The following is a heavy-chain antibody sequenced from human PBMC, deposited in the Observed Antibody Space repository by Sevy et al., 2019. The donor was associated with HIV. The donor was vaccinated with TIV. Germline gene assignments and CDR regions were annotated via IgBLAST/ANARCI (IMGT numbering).Heavy chain of an antibody. CDR2: IYSDGRT. CDR1: GFSVSSNY. V-gene: IGHV3-53*01. J-gene: IGHJ6*02. CDR3: TREDIVLGEDNYYGMDV. Sequence: GGSLRLSCVVSGFSVSSNYMSWVRQAPGKGLEWVSNIYSDGRTYYADSVRGRFTISRDTAKNTEYLEMKSLRVEDTDVYYCTREDIVLGEDNYYGMDVWGHGTTVTVSS. D-gene: IGHD2-15*01.